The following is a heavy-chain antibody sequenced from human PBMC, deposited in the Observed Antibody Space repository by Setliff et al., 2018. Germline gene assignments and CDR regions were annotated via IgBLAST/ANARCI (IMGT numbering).Heavy chain of an antibody. V-gene: IGHV4-59*01. D-gene: IGHD1-26*01. CDR2: IYYSGST. CDR3: ARWGENSGRPDWRAFDI. CDR1: GGSISSYY. Sequence: SETLSLTCTVSGGSISSYYWSWIRQPPGKGLEWIGYIYYSGSTNYNPSLKSRVTISVDTSKNQFSLKLSSVTAADTAVYYCARWGENSGRPDWRAFDIWGQGTMVTVSS. J-gene: IGHJ3*02.